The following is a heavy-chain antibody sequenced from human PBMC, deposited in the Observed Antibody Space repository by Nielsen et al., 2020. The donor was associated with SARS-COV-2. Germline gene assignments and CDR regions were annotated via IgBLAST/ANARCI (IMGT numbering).Heavy chain of an antibody. Sequence: ASVKVSCKVSGYTLTELSMHWVRQAPGKGLEWMGGFDPEDGETIYAQKFQGRVTMTEDTSTDTAYMELSSLRSEDTAAYYCATFPIRSTGPPLNWGQGTLVTVSS. CDR1: GYTLTELS. CDR3: ATFPIRSTGPPLN. D-gene: IGHD2-2*02. J-gene: IGHJ4*02. CDR2: FDPEDGET. V-gene: IGHV1-24*01.